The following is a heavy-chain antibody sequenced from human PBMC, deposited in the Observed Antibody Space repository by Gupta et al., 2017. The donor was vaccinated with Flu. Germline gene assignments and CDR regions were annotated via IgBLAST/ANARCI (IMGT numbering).Heavy chain of an antibody. J-gene: IGHJ5*02. CDR2: IRSKAYGGTT. V-gene: IGHV3-49*03. CDR3: TTGHYDFWSGYFWFDP. Sequence: EVQLVESGGGLVQPGRSLRLSCTASGFTFGDYAMSWFRQAPGKGLEWVGFIRSKAYGGTTEYAASVKGRFTISRDDSKSIAYLQMNSLKTEDTAVYYCTTGHYDFWSGYFWFDPWGQGTLVTVSS. CDR1: GFTFGDYA. D-gene: IGHD3-3*01.